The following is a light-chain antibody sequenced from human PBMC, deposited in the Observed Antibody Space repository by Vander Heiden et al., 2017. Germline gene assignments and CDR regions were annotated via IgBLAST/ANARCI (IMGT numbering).Light chain of an antibody. V-gene: IGLV2-23*02. J-gene: IGLJ3*02. Sequence: QSALTQPASVSGSPGPSITISCTGTSSDIGSYTLVSWYRQLPGKAPKLMIYEVNKRPSGVSDRFSGSRTGNTASLTISGLQAEDEADYYCCSYASSTSQVFGGGTKVTVL. CDR3: CSYASSTSQV. CDR2: EVN. CDR1: SSDIGSYTL.